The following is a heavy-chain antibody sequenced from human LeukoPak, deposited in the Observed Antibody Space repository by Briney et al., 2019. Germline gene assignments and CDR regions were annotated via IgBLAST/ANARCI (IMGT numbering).Heavy chain of an antibody. D-gene: IGHD1-26*01. Sequence: GSLRLSCAASGFTFSSYAMSWVRQAPGKGLEWVSAISGSGGSTYYADSVKGRFTISRDNSKNTLYLQMNSLRAEDTAVYYCARSIVGANTYFDYWGQGTLVTVSS. CDR2: ISGSGGST. CDR3: ARSIVGANTYFDY. J-gene: IGHJ4*02. V-gene: IGHV3-23*01. CDR1: GFTFSSYA.